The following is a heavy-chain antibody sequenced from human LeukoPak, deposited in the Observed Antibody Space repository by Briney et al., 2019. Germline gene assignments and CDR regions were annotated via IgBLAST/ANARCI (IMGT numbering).Heavy chain of an antibody. CDR3: ARDYGSRRFDP. Sequence: GGSLRLACAASGFTFSSYAMHWVRQVPGKWLEWEAVISYDGSNKYYADSVKGLFTISRNNSTNTLYLQMNSLRAEDTAAYYCARDYGSRRFDPWGQGTLVTVSS. J-gene: IGHJ5*02. CDR1: GFTFSSYA. V-gene: IGHV3-30*04. CDR2: ISYDGSNK. D-gene: IGHD1-26*01.